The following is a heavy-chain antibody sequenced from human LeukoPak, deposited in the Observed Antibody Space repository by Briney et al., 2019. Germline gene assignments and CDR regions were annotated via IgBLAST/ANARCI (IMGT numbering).Heavy chain of an antibody. CDR1: GFPISTNY. V-gene: IGHV3-53*01. Sequence: GGSLRLSCAASGFPISTNYMSWVRQAPGKGPEWVSINYSGGNTFYADSVKGRFTISRDSSKNTLFLQMISLRAEDTAVYYCARDHITMIRGVSYYYYGMDVWGQGTTVTVSS. J-gene: IGHJ6*02. CDR2: NYSGGNT. D-gene: IGHD3-10*01. CDR3: ARDHITMIRGVSYYYYGMDV.